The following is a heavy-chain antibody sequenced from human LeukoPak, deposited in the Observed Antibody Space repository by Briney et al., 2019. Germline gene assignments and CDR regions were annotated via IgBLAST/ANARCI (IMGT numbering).Heavy chain of an antibody. CDR3: ARGRNYYYMDV. J-gene: IGHJ6*03. V-gene: IGHV3-48*01. Sequence: GGSLRLSCEASGFTFSSYSMNWVRQVPGKGLEWVSYISSGSGTIYYADSVKGRFTISRDNAKNSLYLQMNSLRAEDTAVYYCARGRNYYYMDVWGKGTTVTVSS. CDR1: GFTFSSYS. CDR2: ISSGSGTI.